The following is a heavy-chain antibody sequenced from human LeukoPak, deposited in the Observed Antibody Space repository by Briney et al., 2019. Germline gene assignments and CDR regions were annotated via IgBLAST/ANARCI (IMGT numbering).Heavy chain of an antibody. CDR3: ASQYYDFWSGYSDAFDI. Sequence: SETLSLTCTVSGGSISSGSYYWSWIRQPAGKGLEWIGRIYTSGSTNYNPSLKSRVTISVDTSKNQFSLKLSSVTAADTAVYYCASQYYDFWSGYSDAFDIWGQGTMVTVSS. V-gene: IGHV4-61*02. J-gene: IGHJ3*02. CDR1: GGSISSGSYY. CDR2: IYTSGST. D-gene: IGHD3-3*01.